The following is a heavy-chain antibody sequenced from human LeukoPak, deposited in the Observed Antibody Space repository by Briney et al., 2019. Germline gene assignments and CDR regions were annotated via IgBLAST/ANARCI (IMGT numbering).Heavy chain of an antibody. CDR3: AREHNGGYDEYVYYYYMDV. D-gene: IGHD5-12*01. CDR1: GFTFSSYD. V-gene: IGHV3-13*01. J-gene: IGHJ6*03. CDR2: IGTAGDT. Sequence: GGSLRLSCAASGFTFSSYDMHWVRQATGKGLEWVSAIGTAGDTYYPGSVKGRFTISRDNAKNSLSLHMNSLRAEDTAVYYCAREHNGGYDEYVYYYYMDVWGKGTTVTVSS.